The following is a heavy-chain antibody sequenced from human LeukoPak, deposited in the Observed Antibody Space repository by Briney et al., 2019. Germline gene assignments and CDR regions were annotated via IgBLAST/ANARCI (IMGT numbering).Heavy chain of an antibody. J-gene: IGHJ4*02. Sequence: GGSLRLSCAVSGFTFSSYSMIWVRQAPGKGLEWVSSISSSSSYIYYADSVRGRFTISRDNAKNSLYPQMKSLRAEDTAVYYCAREFYYGSGSYRSPVDYWGQGTLVTVSS. CDR2: ISSSSSYI. CDR1: GFTFSSYS. V-gene: IGHV3-21*01. CDR3: AREFYYGSGSYRSPVDY. D-gene: IGHD3-10*01.